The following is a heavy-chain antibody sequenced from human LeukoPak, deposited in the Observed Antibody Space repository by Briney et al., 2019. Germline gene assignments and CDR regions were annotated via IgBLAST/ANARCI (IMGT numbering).Heavy chain of an antibody. CDR3: ARDQAYAFDF. CDR2: IYSGDST. V-gene: IGHV3-53*01. Sequence: GGSLRLSCAASGFTVSSNYMSWVRQAPGKGLERVSVIYSGDSTYYADSVKGRFTISRDNSKNTLYLQMNSLRAEDTAVYHCARDQAYAFDFWGQGTMVTVSS. J-gene: IGHJ3*01. CDR1: GFTVSSNY.